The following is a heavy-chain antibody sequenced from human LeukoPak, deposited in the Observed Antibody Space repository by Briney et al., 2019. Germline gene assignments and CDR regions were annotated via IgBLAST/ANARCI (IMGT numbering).Heavy chain of an antibody. CDR3: ASNSGSYRTDY. CDR1: GFTFSSYG. CDR2: IWYDGSNK. J-gene: IGHJ4*02. Sequence: AGGSLRLSCAASGFTFSSYGMHWVRQAPGKGLEWVAVIWYDGSNKYYADSVKGRFTISRDNSKNTLYLQMNSLRAEDTAVYYCASNSGSYRTDYWGQGTLVTVSS. V-gene: IGHV3-33*01. D-gene: IGHD1-26*01.